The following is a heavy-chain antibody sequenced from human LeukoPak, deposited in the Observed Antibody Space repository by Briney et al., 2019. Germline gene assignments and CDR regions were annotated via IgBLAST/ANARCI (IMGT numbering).Heavy chain of an antibody. Sequence: SETLSLTCAVYGGSFSGYYWSWIRQPPGKGLEWIGEINHSGSTNYNPSLKSRVTISVDTSKNQFSLRLSSVTAADTAVYYCARDLGDSGGWYPLSRFDNWGQGTLVTVSS. J-gene: IGHJ4*02. CDR1: GGSFSGYY. CDR2: INHSGST. V-gene: IGHV4-34*01. CDR3: ARDLGDSGGWYPLSRFDN. D-gene: IGHD6-19*01.